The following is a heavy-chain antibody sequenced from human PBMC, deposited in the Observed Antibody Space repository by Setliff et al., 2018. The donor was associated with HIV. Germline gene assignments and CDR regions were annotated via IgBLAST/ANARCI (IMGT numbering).Heavy chain of an antibody. CDR2: ISTSGADT. CDR1: GFTFSSYA. CDR3: ARENYYVTEY. Sequence: GESLKISCAASGFTFSSYAMSWVRQAPGKGLEWVSTISTSGADTYDARSMKGRFTISRDNSKNTLYLQMNSLTAEDTAVYYCARENYYVTEYWGQGTLVTVSS. V-gene: IGHV3-23*01. D-gene: IGHD3-10*02. J-gene: IGHJ4*02.